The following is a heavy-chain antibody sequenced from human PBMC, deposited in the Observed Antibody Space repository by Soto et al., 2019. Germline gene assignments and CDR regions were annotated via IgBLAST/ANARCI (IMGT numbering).Heavy chain of an antibody. CDR2: FIPIFGTA. CDR1: GGTFSSYA. CDR3: ATPTERGTTFWSGYNYYYGMDV. V-gene: IGHV1-69*06. J-gene: IGHJ6*02. D-gene: IGHD3-3*01. Sequence: SVKVSCKASGGTFSSYAISCVRQSPLQWRDWMGGFIPIFGTANYAQKFQGRVTITADKSTSTAYMELSSLRSEDTAVYYCATPTERGTTFWSGYNYYYGMDVWGQGTTVTVSS.